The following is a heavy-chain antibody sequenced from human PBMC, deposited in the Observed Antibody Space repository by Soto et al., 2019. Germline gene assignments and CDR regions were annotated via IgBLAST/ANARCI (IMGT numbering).Heavy chain of an antibody. Sequence: GGSLRLSCAASGFTFSSYGMHWVRQAPGKGLEWVAVISYDGSNKYYADSVKGRFTISRDNSKNTLYLQMNSLRAEDTAVYYCAKGGGDSNHPSKYYYYGMDVWGQGTTVTVSS. CDR3: AKGGGDSNHPSKYYYYGMDV. D-gene: IGHD4-4*01. J-gene: IGHJ6*02. V-gene: IGHV3-30*18. CDR2: ISYDGSNK. CDR1: GFTFSSYG.